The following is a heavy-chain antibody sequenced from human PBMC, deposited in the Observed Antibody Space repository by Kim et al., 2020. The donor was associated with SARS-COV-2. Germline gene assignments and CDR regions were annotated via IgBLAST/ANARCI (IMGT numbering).Heavy chain of an antibody. V-gene: IGHV4-39*01. CDR2: LSYRGST. Sequence: SETLSLTCTVSGGSISSSSYYWGWIRLAPGQGLAWLGSLSYRGSTYYNPSLKSRVTISVDTSKNQFSLKLSSVTAADTAVYYCARHGGVGYNSYYYGMDVWGQGTTVTVSS. CDR3: ARHGGVGYNSYYYGMDV. CDR1: GGSISSSSYY. D-gene: IGHD5-12*01. J-gene: IGHJ6*02.